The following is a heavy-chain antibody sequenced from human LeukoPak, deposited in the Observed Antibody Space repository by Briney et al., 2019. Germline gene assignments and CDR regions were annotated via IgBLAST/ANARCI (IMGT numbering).Heavy chain of an antibody. CDR3: ARAHLDCSGGSCYSDY. J-gene: IGHJ4*02. CDR1: GYTFTSYY. Sequence: WASVKVSCKASGYTFTSYYMHWVRQAPGQGLEWMGIINPSGGSTSYAQKFQGRVTMTRDTSTSTVYMELSSLRSEDTAVYYCARAHLDCSGGSCYSDYWGQGTLVTVSS. V-gene: IGHV1-46*01. CDR2: INPSGGST. D-gene: IGHD2-15*01.